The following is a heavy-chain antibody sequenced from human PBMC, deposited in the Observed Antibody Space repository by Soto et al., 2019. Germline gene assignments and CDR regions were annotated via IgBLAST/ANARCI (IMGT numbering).Heavy chain of an antibody. CDR3: ARGRKAARPRGPYYYYYGMDV. J-gene: IGHJ6*02. V-gene: IGHV4-34*01. Sequence: SETLSLTCAVYGGSFSGYYWSWIRQPPGKGLEWIGEINHSGSTNYNPSLKSRVTISVDTSKNQFSLKLSSVTAADTAVYYCARGRKAARPRGPYYYYYGMDVWGQGTTVTVSS. CDR2: INHSGST. D-gene: IGHD6-6*01. CDR1: GGSFSGYY.